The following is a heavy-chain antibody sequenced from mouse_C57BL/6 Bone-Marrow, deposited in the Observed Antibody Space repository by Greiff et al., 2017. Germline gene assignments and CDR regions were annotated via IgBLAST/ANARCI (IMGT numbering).Heavy chain of an antibody. CDR3: TRGGFSLIGDY. D-gene: IGHD2-14*01. CDR2: INPNNGGT. CDR1: GYTFTDYN. Sequence: EVQLQQSGPELVKPGASVKMSCKASGYTFTDYNMHWVKQSHGKSLEWIGYINPNNGGTSYNQKFKGKATLTVNKSSSTAYMELRSLTSEASAVYYCTRGGFSLIGDYWGQGTSVTVSS. J-gene: IGHJ4*01. V-gene: IGHV1-22*01.